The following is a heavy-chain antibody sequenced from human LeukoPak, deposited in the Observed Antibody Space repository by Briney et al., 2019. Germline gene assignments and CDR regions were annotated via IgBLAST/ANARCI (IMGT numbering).Heavy chain of an antibody. CDR3: AKGSLGDYVYNWFDP. CDR1: GFTFDDYA. V-gene: IGHV3-9*01. CDR2: ISWNSGSI. Sequence: GRSLRLSCAASGFTFDDYAMHWVRQAPGKGLEWVSGISWNSGSIGYADSVKGRFTISRDNAKNSLYLQMNSLRAEDTALYYCAKGSLGDYVYNWFDPWGQGTLVTVSS. J-gene: IGHJ5*02. D-gene: IGHD4-17*01.